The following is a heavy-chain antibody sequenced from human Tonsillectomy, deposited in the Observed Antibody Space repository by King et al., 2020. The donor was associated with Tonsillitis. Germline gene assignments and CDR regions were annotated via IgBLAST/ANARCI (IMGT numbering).Heavy chain of an antibody. J-gene: IGHJ3*02. CDR3: ARVLYRYYDSSGYSFDI. Sequence: VQLQESGPGLVKPSETLSLTCTVSGGSVSSGSYYWSWIRQPPGKGLEWIGYIYYSGGTNYNPSLKSRVTISVDTSKNQFSLKLSSVTAADTAAYYCARVLYRYYDSSGYSFDIWGQGTMLTVSS. D-gene: IGHD3-22*01. CDR2: IYYSGGT. V-gene: IGHV4-61*01. CDR1: GGSVSSGSYY.